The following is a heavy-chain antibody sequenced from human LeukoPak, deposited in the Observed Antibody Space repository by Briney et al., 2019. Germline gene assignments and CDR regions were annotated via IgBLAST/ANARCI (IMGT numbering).Heavy chain of an antibody. CDR1: GAYISSGGYY. D-gene: IGHD2-15*01. Sequence: SHTLSLTCTVSGAYISSGGYYWIWLRPHPAQGLEWIGDIYYTESTYYNPSLKSRVSMSVDTSQNQISLSLSSVTAADTAVYYCASYCSGGTCYRYYFDYWGQGALVTVSA. V-gene: IGHV4-31*03. CDR3: ASYCSGGTCYRYYFDY. CDR2: IYYTEST. J-gene: IGHJ4*02.